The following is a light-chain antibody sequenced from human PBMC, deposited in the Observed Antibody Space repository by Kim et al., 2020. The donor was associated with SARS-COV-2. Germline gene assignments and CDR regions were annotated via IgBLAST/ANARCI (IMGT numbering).Light chain of an antibody. V-gene: IGKV1-39*01. CDR2: AAS. CDR3: QQSYSTPRT. Sequence: ASGGDMVTITCRARQSISTYLHWYQQKPGKAPDLLIYAASSLQSGVPSRFSGSGSGTDFTLTISSLQPEDFTTYYCQQSYSTPRTFGQGTKVDIK. J-gene: IGKJ1*01. CDR1: QSISTY.